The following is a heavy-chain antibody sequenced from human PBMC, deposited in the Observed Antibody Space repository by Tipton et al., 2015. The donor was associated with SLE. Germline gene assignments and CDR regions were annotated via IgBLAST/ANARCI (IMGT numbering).Heavy chain of an antibody. CDR2: ISSSSSYI. J-gene: IGHJ4*02. CDR1: GFTFSSYS. Sequence: SLRLSCAASGFTFSSYSMNWVRQAPGKGLEWVSSISSSSSYIYYADSVKGRFTISRDNAKNSLYLQMNSLRAEDTAVYYCARDISSISYYPGLAYWGQVSLVTVPS. CDR3: ARDISSISYYPGLAY. D-gene: IGHD3-22*01. V-gene: IGHV3-21*03.